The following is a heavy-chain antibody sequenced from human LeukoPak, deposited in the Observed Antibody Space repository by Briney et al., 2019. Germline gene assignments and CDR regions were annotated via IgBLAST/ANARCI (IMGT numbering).Heavy chain of an antibody. CDR3: AHAHITIFGVVANRFDP. CDR2: ISAYNGNT. J-gene: IGHJ5*02. V-gene: IGHV1-18*01. D-gene: IGHD3-3*01. CDR1: GYTFTSYG. Sequence: ASVKVSCKASGYTFTSYGISWVRQAPGQGLEWMGWISAYNGNTNYAQKLQGRVTMTTDTSTSTAYMELRSLRSEDTAVYYCAHAHITIFGVVANRFDPWGQGTLVTVSS.